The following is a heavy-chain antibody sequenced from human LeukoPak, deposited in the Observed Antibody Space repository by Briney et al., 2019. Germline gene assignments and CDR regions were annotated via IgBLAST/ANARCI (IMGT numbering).Heavy chain of an antibody. CDR1: GGSISSSSYS. CDR2: IYYSGST. D-gene: IGHD3-3*01. Sequence: SETLSLTCTVSGGSISSSSYSWGWIRQPPGKGLEWLGSIYYSGSTYYNPSLKSRVTISVDTSKNQFSLKLSSVTAADTAVYYCARLGTLYDFWSRGFAFDIWGQGTMVTVSS. V-gene: IGHV4-39*01. CDR3: ARLGTLYDFWSRGFAFDI. J-gene: IGHJ3*02.